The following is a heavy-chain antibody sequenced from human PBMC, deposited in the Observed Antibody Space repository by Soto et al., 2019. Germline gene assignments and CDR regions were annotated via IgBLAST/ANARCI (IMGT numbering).Heavy chain of an antibody. CDR3: VKGSEVARQELDH. CDR1: GFTFSNFG. V-gene: IGHV3-30*18. CDR2: ISSDGGDK. Sequence: QVQLVESWGGVVQPGRSPRLSCAASGFTFSNFGMHWVRQAPGKGLEWVAAISSDGGDKYYSHSVKDRFTISRDNYKNTLFLQMNSLRVEDTAVYYCVKGSEVARQELDHWGQGILVTVSS. J-gene: IGHJ4*02. D-gene: IGHD2-15*01.